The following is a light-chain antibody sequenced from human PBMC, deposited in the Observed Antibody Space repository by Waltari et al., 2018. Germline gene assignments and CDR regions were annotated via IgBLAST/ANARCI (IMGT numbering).Light chain of an antibody. CDR3: SSYTSSTVV. V-gene: IGLV2-14*03. CDR2: DVS. J-gene: IGLJ3*02. CDR1: SSDVGGYKY. Sequence: QSALTQPASVSGSPGQSITISCTGTSSDVGGYKYVSWYQQHPGKAPKLLIYDVSNRPSGVSNRFSGSKPGNTASLTISGLQAADEADYYCSSYTSSTVVFGGGTKLTVL.